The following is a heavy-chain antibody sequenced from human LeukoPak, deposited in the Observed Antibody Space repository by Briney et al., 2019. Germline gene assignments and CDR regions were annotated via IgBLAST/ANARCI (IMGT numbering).Heavy chain of an antibody. CDR3: ASYCSSTSCYKEGDAFDI. Sequence: GGSLRLSCAASGFTFSSYSMNWVRQAPGKGLEWVAYISSSSSTIYYADSVKGRFTISRDNAKNSLYLQMNSLRAEDTAVYYCASYCSSTSCYKEGDAFDIWGQGTMVTVSS. V-gene: IGHV3-48*04. CDR1: GFTFSSYS. J-gene: IGHJ3*02. D-gene: IGHD2-2*02. CDR2: ISSSSSTI.